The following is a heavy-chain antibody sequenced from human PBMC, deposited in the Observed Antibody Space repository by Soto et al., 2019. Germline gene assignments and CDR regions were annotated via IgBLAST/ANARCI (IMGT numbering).Heavy chain of an antibody. CDR1: GFIFSNAW. J-gene: IGHJ6*02. D-gene: IGHD6-13*01. CDR3: SPLGYSRSAGSLDYYYDLDV. V-gene: IGHV3-15*01. Sequence: EVQLVESGGGLVKPGGSLRLSCAASGFIFSNAWMSWVRQAPGKGLEWVGRIKSKADGGTTDYAAPVKGRFLISRDDSKNTLFLQVNSLKTEDTAVYYCSPLGYSRSAGSLDYYYDLDVWGQGTTVTVS. CDR2: IKSKADGGTT.